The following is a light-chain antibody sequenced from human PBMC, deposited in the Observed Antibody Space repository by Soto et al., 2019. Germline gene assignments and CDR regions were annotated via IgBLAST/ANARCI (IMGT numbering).Light chain of an antibody. CDR1: QTINRW. V-gene: IGKV1-5*01. J-gene: IGKJ5*01. Sequence: DIQMTQSPSTLSASVGDRVTITCRASQTINRWLAWYQQKPGKAPKFLIYGASTKATGIPARFSGSGSGTEFTLTISSLQSEDFAVYYCQQYNNWPPITFGQGTRLEIK. CDR2: GAS. CDR3: QQYNNWPPIT.